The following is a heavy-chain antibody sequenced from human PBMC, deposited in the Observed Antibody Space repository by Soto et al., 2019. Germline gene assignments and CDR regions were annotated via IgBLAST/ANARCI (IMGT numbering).Heavy chain of an antibody. CDR3: ARELWLPYYYYYGMDV. CDR1: GYSISSGYY. V-gene: IGHV4-38-2*02. D-gene: IGHD3-16*01. CDR2: IYHSGST. Sequence: ASETLSLTCAVSGYSISSGYYWGWIRQPPGKGLEWIGSIYHSGSTYYNTSLKSRVTISVDTSKNQFSLKLSSVTAADTAVYYWARELWLPYYYYYGMDVCGQGPTVTVSS. J-gene: IGHJ6*02.